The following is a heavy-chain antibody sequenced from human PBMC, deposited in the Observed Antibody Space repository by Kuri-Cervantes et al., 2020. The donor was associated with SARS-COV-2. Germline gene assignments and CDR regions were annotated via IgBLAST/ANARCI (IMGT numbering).Heavy chain of an antibody. V-gene: IGHV4-4*07. CDR2: IYTSGST. D-gene: IGHD2-15*01. CDR3: ARSPRLGYCSGGSCDWGSYYGMDV. CDR1: GGSISSYY. J-gene: IGHJ6*02. Sequence: SETLSLTCTVSGGSISSYYWSWIRQPAGKGLEWIGRIYTSGSTNYNPSLKSRVTMSVDTSKNQFSLELSSVTAADTAVYYCARSPRLGYCSGGSCDWGSYYGMDVWGQGTTVTVSS.